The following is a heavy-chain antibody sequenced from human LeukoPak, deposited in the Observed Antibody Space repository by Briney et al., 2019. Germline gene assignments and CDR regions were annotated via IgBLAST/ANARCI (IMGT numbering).Heavy chain of an antibody. Sequence: GRSLRLSCASSGFKFDDYAMHWVRQAPGKGLEWVSGISWNGGSIGYADSVKGRFTISRDNAKNSLYLQINSLRTEDTALYYCAKGIWGSWGQGTLVTVSS. CDR2: ISWNGGSI. V-gene: IGHV3-9*01. CDR1: GFKFDDYA. D-gene: IGHD3-16*01. J-gene: IGHJ5*02. CDR3: AKGIWGS.